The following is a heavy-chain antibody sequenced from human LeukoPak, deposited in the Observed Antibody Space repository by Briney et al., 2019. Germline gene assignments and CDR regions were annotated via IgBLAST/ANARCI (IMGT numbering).Heavy chain of an antibody. Sequence: PSETLSLTCTVSGGSISSGGYYWSWIRQHPGKGLEWIGYIYYSGSTYYNPSLKSRVTISVDTSKNQFSLKLSSVTAADTAVYYCAREGPDAFDYWGQGTLVTVSS. CDR3: AREGPDAFDY. CDR1: GGSISSGGYY. J-gene: IGHJ4*02. V-gene: IGHV4-31*03. CDR2: IYYSGST.